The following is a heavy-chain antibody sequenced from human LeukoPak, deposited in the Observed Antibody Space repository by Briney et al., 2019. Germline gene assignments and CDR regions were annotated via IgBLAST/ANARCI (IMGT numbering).Heavy chain of an antibody. V-gene: IGHV4-59*12. CDR3: ASDNQHSYGRYFDH. Sequence: SETLSLTCSVSGGPISTYHWNWIRKSPGKGLEWIGYMQSSGNSKYNPPLKSRVTISVDTSKNQVVLDLNAVTAADTAVYYCASDNQHSYGRYFDHWGQGMLVTVSS. J-gene: IGHJ4*02. D-gene: IGHD5-18*01. CDR2: MQSSGNS. CDR1: GGPISTYH.